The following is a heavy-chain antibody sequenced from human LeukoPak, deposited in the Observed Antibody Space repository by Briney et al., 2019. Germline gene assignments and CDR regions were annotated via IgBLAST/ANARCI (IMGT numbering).Heavy chain of an antibody. V-gene: IGHV3-9*01. Sequence: GGSLRLSCAGSGFIFNNYAMHWVRQPPGKGLEWVSGISWNSGSIDYADPVKGRFTISRDNAKNSLYLRMNSLRVEDTAFYYCAKDNRRHYTSGPNPDSLHWGQGALVTVSS. CDR3: AKDNRRHYTSGPNPDSLH. J-gene: IGHJ4*02. CDR2: ISWNSGSI. D-gene: IGHD6-19*01. CDR1: GFIFNNYA.